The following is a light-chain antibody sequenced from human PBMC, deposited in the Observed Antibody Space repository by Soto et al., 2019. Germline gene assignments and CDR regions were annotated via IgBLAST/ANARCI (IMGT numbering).Light chain of an antibody. V-gene: IGLV2-14*01. CDR3: SSYTTRSTYV. J-gene: IGLJ1*01. CDR2: EVT. Sequence: QSALTQPASVSGSPGQSITISCTGTSRDIGFFNYVSWYQQFPGNAPKLIIFEVTNRPSGVSNRFSASKSGNTASLTISGLRAEDGADYYCSSYTTRSTYVFGTGTKLTVL. CDR1: SRDIGFFNY.